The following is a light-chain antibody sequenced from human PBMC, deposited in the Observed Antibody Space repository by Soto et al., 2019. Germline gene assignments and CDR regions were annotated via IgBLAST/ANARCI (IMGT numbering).Light chain of an antibody. V-gene: IGKV3-20*01. Sequence: EIVLTQSPGTLSLSPGERATLSCRASQSVSSSFLAWYQQKPGQAPRLLIYGASSRATGIPDRFSRSGSGTDFTLTISRLEPEDFAVYYWQQYDNSPWTFGQGTKVEIK. CDR2: GAS. J-gene: IGKJ1*01. CDR3: QQYDNSPWT. CDR1: QSVSSSF.